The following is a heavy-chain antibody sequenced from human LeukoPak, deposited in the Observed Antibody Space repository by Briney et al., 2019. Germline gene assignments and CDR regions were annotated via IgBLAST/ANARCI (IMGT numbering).Heavy chain of an antibody. CDR2: ISYRGTT. CDR1: GGSLTSNSYY. CDR3: ARDNEYCCGGSCSLDY. D-gene: IGHD2-15*01. Sequence: SETLPLTFTVSGGSLTSNSYYWVWIRQPPGKGLEWIGHISYRGTTYYNPSLKSRVAMSVDTSKNQFSLKLNSVTAADTAVYFCARDNEYCCGGSCSLDYWGQGTLVTVSS. V-gene: IGHV4-39*07. J-gene: IGHJ4*02.